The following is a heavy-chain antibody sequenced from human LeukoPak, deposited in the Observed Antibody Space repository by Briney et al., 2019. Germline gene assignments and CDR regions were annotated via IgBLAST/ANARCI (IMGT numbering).Heavy chain of an antibody. CDR1: GFTFSSYG. D-gene: IGHD3-10*01. J-gene: IGHJ4*02. Sequence: GRSLRLSCAASGFTFSSYGMHWVRQAPGKGLEWVSSISSSSSYINYADSVKGRFTISRDNAKNSLYLQMNSLRAEDTAVYYCASPAVRGVMNWGQGTLVTVSS. CDR3: ASPAVRGVMN. V-gene: IGHV3-21*01. CDR2: ISSSSSYI.